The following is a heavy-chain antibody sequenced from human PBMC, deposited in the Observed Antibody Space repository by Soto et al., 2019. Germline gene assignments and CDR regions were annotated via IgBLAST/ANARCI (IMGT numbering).Heavy chain of an antibody. CDR1: GGTFSSYA. J-gene: IGHJ5*02. Sequence: QVQLVQSGAEVKKPGSSVKVSCKASGGTFSSYAISWVRQAPGQGLEWMGGIIPIFGTANYVQKFQGRVTITADESTSTAYMELSCLRSEDTAVYYCARERFGEFNDKNWFDPWGQGTLVTVSS. CDR3: ARERFGEFNDKNWFDP. CDR2: IIPIFGTA. V-gene: IGHV1-69*01. D-gene: IGHD3-10*01.